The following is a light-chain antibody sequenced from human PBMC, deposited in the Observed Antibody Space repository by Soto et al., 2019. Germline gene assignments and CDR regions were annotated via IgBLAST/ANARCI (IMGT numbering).Light chain of an antibody. Sequence: QLTQSPSSLSASVGDRVTITCRASQGIRNYLAWYQQKPGRAPRLLIYAASTLQNVVPSRFSGSGSGTDFTLTISSLQPEDFATYYCQQVNSFPRTFGPGTKVDIK. CDR3: QQVNSFPRT. J-gene: IGKJ3*01. CDR1: QGIRNY. V-gene: IGKV1-9*01. CDR2: AAS.